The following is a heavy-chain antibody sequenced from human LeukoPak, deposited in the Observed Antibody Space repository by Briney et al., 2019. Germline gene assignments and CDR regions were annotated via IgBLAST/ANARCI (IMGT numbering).Heavy chain of an antibody. CDR1: GFTFSSYA. D-gene: IGHD3-22*01. CDR2: ISGSGGST. V-gene: IGHV3-23*01. CDR3: AKEENSSGYYYADAFDI. J-gene: IGHJ3*02. Sequence: GGSLRLSCAASGFTFSSYAMSWVRQAPGKGLEWVSAISGSGGSTYYADSVKGRFTISRDNSKNTLYLQMNSLRAEDTAVYYCAKEENSSGYYYADAFDIWGQGTMVTVSS.